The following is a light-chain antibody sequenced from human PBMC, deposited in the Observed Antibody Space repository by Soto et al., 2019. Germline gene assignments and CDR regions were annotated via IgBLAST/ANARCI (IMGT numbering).Light chain of an antibody. V-gene: IGKV3-11*01. CDR1: ESVSDS. J-gene: IGKJ5*01. CDR2: NAS. CDR3: QQRSNWHIT. Sequence: ETVLTQSPATLSLSPGERATLSCRASESVSDSLAWYQHKPGQAPRLLIYNASNRATGIPARFSGSGSGTDFTLTISSLEPEDFAVYYCQQRSNWHITFGQGTRLEIK.